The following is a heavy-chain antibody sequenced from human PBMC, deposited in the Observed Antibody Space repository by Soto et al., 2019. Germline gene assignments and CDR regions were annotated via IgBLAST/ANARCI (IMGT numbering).Heavy chain of an antibody. CDR2: IFPSDSDT. CDR3: ARKDKSGYFNWFDP. CDR1: GYRFTSYW. V-gene: IGHV5-51*01. Sequence: GESLKISCRTSGYRFTSYWIAWVRQMPGKGLEWMGIIFPSDSDTRYSPSFQGQVTISADRSTSTVFLQWASLKASDTAVYFCARKDKSGYFNWFDPWGQGALVTVS. D-gene: IGHD3-22*01. J-gene: IGHJ5*02.